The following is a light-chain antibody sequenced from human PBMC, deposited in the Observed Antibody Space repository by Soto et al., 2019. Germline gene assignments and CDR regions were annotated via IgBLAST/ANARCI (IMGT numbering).Light chain of an antibody. CDR2: GAS. J-gene: IGKJ3*01. CDR3: QQYTTSPFT. V-gene: IGKV3-20*01. Sequence: EIVLTQSPGTLSLSPGERATLYCRASQSVGSNYLAWYQQNPGQAPRVLIYGASSRATGIPDRFSGSGSGADFTLTISRLEPEDFAVYYCQQYTTSPFTFGPATKVDIK. CDR1: QSVGSNY.